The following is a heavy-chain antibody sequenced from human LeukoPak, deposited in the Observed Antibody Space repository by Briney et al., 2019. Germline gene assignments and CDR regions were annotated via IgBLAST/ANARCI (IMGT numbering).Heavy chain of an antibody. CDR2: IYSGGST. J-gene: IGHJ6*02. D-gene: IGHD4-11*01. CDR3: ARSYSNHLFGMDV. Sequence: GGSLRLSCAASGFAVSSYYMTWVRQAPGKGLEWISVIYSGGSTYYADSVKGRVAISRDNSKNTVFLQMNSVRAEDTAVYYCARSYSNHLFGMDVWGQGTTVTVSS. CDR1: GFAVSSYY. V-gene: IGHV3-66*01.